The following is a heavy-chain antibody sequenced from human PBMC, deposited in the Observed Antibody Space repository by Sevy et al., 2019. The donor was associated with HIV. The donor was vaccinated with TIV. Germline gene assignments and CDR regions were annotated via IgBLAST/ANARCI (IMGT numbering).Heavy chain of an antibody. CDR3: VRGRDYGNFDF. J-gene: IGHJ4*02. CDR2: IWYDGTNK. V-gene: IGHV3-33*01. Sequence: GGSLRLSCAPSGFNFSIYGMHWVRQAPGKGLEWVALIWYDGTNKYYRDSVKGRFTISRDNSKNTLFLQMNSLRAEDTALYYCVRGRDYGNFDFWGQGTLVTVSS. D-gene: IGHD4-17*01. CDR1: GFNFSIYG.